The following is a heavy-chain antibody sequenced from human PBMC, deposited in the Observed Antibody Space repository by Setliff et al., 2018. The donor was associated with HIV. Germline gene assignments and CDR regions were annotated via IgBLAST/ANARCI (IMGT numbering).Heavy chain of an antibody. J-gene: IGHJ4*02. CDR2: IKSKTDGGTT. Sequence: GSLRLSCAASGFTFNNAWMNWVRQAPGKGLEWVGHIKSKTDGGTTDYAAPVKGRFTISRDDSKNTLYLQMNSLKTEDTAVYSCQYSSSWYDFDYWGQGTLVTVSS. D-gene: IGHD6-13*01. CDR3: QYSSSWYDFDY. CDR1: GFTFNNAW. V-gene: IGHV3-15*01.